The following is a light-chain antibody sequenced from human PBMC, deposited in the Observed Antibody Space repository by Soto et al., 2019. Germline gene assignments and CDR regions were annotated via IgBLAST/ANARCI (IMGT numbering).Light chain of an antibody. CDR1: QDISNY. Sequence: DIQMTQSPSSLSASVGDRVTITCQASQDISNYLNWYQQKPGKASKLLIYDASNLETIVPSRFSGSGSGTDFTFTISSLQPEDIATYYCQQYDNLLTFGGGTKVEIK. J-gene: IGKJ4*01. CDR3: QQYDNLLT. CDR2: DAS. V-gene: IGKV1-33*01.